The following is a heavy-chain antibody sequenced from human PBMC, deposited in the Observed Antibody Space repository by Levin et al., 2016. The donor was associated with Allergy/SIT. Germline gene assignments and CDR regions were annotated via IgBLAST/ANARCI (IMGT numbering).Heavy chain of an antibody. CDR1: GFTVSSNY. D-gene: IGHD3-3*01. CDR3: ARDRWSSGHYYYYYMDV. CDR2: IYSGGST. J-gene: IGHJ6*03. Sequence: GGSLRLSCAASGFTVSSNYMSWVRQAPGKGLEWVSVIYSGGSTYYADSVKGRFTISRDNSKNTLYLQMNSLRAEDTAVYYCARDRWSSGHYYYYYMDVWGKGTTVTVSS. V-gene: IGHV3-53*01.